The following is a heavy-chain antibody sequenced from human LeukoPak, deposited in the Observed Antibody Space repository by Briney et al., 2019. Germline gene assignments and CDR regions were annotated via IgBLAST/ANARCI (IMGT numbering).Heavy chain of an antibody. CDR2: ISPYTGNT. CDR3: ARVDLYYDSSGYSQAANDY. V-gene: IGHV1-18*01. Sequence: ASVKVSCKASGYTFTTYGISWVRQAPGQGLEWVGWISPYTGNTNYAQKLQGRVTVTTDTSTNTVYMELRSLRSDDTAVYYCARVDLYYDSSGYSQAANDYWGQGTLVTVSS. D-gene: IGHD3-22*01. CDR1: GYTFTTYG. J-gene: IGHJ4*02.